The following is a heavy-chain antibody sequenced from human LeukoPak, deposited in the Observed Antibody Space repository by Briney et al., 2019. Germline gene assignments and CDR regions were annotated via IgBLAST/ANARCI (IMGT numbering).Heavy chain of an antibody. CDR3: ASQEGLVPAELYYYYYYMDV. Sequence: SGTLSLTCAVSGGSISSSNWWSWVRQPPGRGLEWIGEIYHSGSTNYNPSLKSRVTISVDKSKNQFSLKLSSVTAADTAVYYCASQEGLVPAELYYYYYYMDVWGKGTTVTVSS. CDR1: GGSISSSNW. CDR2: IYHSGST. V-gene: IGHV4-4*02. J-gene: IGHJ6*03. D-gene: IGHD2-2*01.